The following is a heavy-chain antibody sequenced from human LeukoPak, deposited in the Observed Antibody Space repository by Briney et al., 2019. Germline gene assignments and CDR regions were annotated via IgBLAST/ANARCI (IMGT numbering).Heavy chain of an antibody. V-gene: IGHV2-5*01. D-gene: IGHD3-3*01. CDR3: ARIYYDFWSGYYIDY. J-gene: IGHJ4*02. CDR1: GFSLSTSGVG. Sequence: SGPTLVNPTQTLTLTCTFSGFSLSTSGVGVGWIRQPPGKALEWLALIYWNDDKRYSPSLKGRPTITKDTSKNQVVLTMTNMDPVDTATYYCARIYYDFWSGYYIDYWGQGTLVTVSS. CDR2: IYWNDDK.